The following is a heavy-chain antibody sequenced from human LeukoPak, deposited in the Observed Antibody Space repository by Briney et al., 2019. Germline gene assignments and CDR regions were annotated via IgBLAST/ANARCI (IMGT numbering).Heavy chain of an antibody. CDR2: ISSTSSYI. Sequence: GGSLRLSCAASGFTLSSHGMNWVRQAPGKGLEWVSSISSTSSYIYYADSVKGRFTISRDNATNSLFLQMNRLRAADTAVYYCARGGSRAAGPYFDSWGQGTLVTVSS. CDR1: GFTLSSHG. V-gene: IGHV3-21*01. CDR3: ARGGSRAAGPYFDS. J-gene: IGHJ4*02. D-gene: IGHD6-13*01.